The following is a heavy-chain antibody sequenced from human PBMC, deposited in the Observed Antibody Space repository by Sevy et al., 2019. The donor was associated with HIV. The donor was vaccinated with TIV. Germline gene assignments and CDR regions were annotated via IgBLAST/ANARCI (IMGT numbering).Heavy chain of an antibody. J-gene: IGHJ3*02. D-gene: IGHD6-25*01. CDR3: AKSMGGFDAFDI. V-gene: IGHV3-23*01. CDR1: GFTFSSYD. CDR2: ISGSGVST. Sequence: GGSLRLSCAASGFTFSSYDMSWVRQAPGKGLDWVSFISGSGVSTYYADSVKGRFTISRNNSKNTLYLQLNSLRAEDTAVYYCAKSMGGFDAFDIWGQGTMVTVSS.